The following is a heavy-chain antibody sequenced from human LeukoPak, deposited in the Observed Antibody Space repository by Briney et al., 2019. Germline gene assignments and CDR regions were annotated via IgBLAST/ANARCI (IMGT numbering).Heavy chain of an antibody. CDR1: GGSINSITNY. Sequence: SETLSLTCTVSGGSINSITNYWGWIRQPPGKGLEWIGSIYYSGSTYYNPSLKSRVTISVDTSKNQFSLKLSSVTAADTAVYYCARGGDYGGDAFDIWGQGTMVTVSS. CDR3: ARGGDYGGDAFDI. CDR2: IYYSGST. V-gene: IGHV4-39*07. J-gene: IGHJ3*02. D-gene: IGHD4/OR15-4a*01.